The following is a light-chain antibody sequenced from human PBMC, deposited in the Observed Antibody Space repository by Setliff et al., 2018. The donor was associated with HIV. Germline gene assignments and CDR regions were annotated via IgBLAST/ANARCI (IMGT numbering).Light chain of an antibody. CDR3: GTWDSSLSVWV. J-gene: IGLJ3*02. CDR2: DNN. CDR1: SSNIGNNY. V-gene: IGLV1-51*01. Sequence: QSVLTQPPSVSAAPGQKVTISCSGSSSNIGNNYVSWYQQLPGTAPKLLIYDNNKRPSGIPDRFSGSKSGTSAIPGITGLQTGDEADYYCGTWDSSLSVWVFGGGTKVTVL.